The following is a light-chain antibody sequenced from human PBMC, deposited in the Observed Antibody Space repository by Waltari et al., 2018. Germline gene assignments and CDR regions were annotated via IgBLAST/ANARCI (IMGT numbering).Light chain of an antibody. CDR1: QTISTY. CDR2: AAS. CDR3: QQTFSNTH. V-gene: IGKV1-39*01. Sequence: DIQMTQSPSSLSASVGDRVTITCRASQTISTYLNWYQQKPGKAPNLLIYAASRLHSGVPSRFSGTGSGTDFTLTITSLQPEDFATYYCQQTFSNTHVGGGTKVEIK. J-gene: IGKJ4*01.